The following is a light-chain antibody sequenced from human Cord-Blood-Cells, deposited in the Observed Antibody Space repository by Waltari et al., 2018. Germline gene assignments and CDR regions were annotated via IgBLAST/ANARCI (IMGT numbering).Light chain of an antibody. Sequence: DIQMTQSPSSLSASVGARVHIICRASQSISSYLNWYQQKPGKAPKLLIYAASSLQSWVPSRFSGSGSGTDFTLTISSLQPEDFATYYCQQSYSTPYTFGQGTKLEIK. V-gene: IGKV1-39*01. J-gene: IGKJ2*01. CDR1: QSISSY. CDR3: QQSYSTPYT. CDR2: AAS.